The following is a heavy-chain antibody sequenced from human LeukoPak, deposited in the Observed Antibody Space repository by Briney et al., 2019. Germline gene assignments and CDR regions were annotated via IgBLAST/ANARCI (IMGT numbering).Heavy chain of an antibody. D-gene: IGHD3-10*01. J-gene: IGHJ5*02. Sequence: ASVKVSCKASGCTFTGYYMHWVRQAPGQGLEWMGWINPNSGGTNYAQKFQGRVTMTRDTSISTAYMELSRLRSDDTAVYYCARGRINYRSDDWFDPWGQGTLVTVSS. CDR2: INPNSGGT. CDR3: ARGRINYRSDDWFDP. V-gene: IGHV1-2*02. CDR1: GCTFTGYY.